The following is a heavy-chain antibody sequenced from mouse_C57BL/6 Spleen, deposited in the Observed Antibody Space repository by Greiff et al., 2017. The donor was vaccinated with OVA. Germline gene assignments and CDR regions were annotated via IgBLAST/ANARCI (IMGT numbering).Heavy chain of an antibody. Sequence: QVQLKQPGAELVKPGASVKLSCKASGYTFTSYWMRWVKQRPGQGLEWIGMIHPNSGSTNYNEKFKSKATLTVDKSSSTAYMQLSSLTSEDSAVYYCARGLTGTWYFDVWGTGTTVTVSS. D-gene: IGHD4-1*01. CDR1: GYTFTSYW. CDR3: ARGLTGTWYFDV. CDR2: IHPNSGST. J-gene: IGHJ1*03. V-gene: IGHV1-64*01.